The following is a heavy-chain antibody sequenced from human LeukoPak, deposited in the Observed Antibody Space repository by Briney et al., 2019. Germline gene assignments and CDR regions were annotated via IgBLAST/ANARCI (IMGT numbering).Heavy chain of an antibody. CDR3: ARGIFGMVLNAFDL. J-gene: IGHJ3*01. CDR2: IYYSGNT. V-gene: IGHV4-39*07. Sequence: SETLSLTCSVSGGSISSSSYYWGWIRQPPGKGLEWIGSIYYSGNTYNNPSLESRVTISVDTSTNQFSLKLSSVTAADTAVYYCARGIFGMVLNAFDLWGRGTMVTVSS. D-gene: IGHD3-3*01. CDR1: GGSISSSSYY.